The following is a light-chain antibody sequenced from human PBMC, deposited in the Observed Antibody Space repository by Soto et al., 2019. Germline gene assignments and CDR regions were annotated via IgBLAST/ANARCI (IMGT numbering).Light chain of an antibody. V-gene: IGKV3-15*01. CDR1: QSVSSN. Sequence: EIVMTQCPATLCVSPGERATLSCGASQSVSSNLAWYQQKPGQAPRLLIYGASTRATGIPARFSGSGSGTEFTLTISSLQSEDFAVYYCQQYNNWPQTFGQGTKVDIK. CDR2: GAS. J-gene: IGKJ1*01. CDR3: QQYNNWPQT.